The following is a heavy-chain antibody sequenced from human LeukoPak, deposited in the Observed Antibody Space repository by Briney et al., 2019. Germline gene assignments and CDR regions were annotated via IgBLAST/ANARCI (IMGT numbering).Heavy chain of an antibody. J-gene: IGHJ5*02. CDR2: IIPIFGTA. Sequence: SVKVSCKASGGTFSSYAISWVRQAPGQGLEWMGGIIPIFGTANYAQKFQGRVTITADESTSTAYMELSSQRSEDTAVYYCARGPGYSSGWYGSWFDPWGQGTLVTVSS. CDR3: ARGPGYSSGWYGSWFDP. CDR1: GGTFSSYA. V-gene: IGHV1-69*13. D-gene: IGHD6-19*01.